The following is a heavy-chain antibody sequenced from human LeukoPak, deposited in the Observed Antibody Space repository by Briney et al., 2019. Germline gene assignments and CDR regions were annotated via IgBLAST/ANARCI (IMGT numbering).Heavy chain of an antibody. J-gene: IGHJ4*02. CDR1: GFTVSSSY. CDR2: IYSGGNT. V-gene: IGHV3-53*01. CDR3: ARCYYDGSGFYYYFDY. Sequence: GGSLRLSCAASGFTVSSSYMSWVRQAPGKGLEWVSVIYSGGNTYYTDSVKGRFTISRDNPKNTVFLQMGSLRGEDTAVYYCARCYYDGSGFYYYFDYWGQGTLVTVSS. D-gene: IGHD3-22*01.